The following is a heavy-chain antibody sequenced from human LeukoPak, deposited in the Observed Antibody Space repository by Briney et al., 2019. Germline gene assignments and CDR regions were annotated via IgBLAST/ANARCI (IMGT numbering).Heavy chain of an antibody. D-gene: IGHD3-3*01. CDR3: AREGHDFWSGSRGWFDP. CDR1: AGSITSHDYY. CDR2: THNSGST. J-gene: IGHJ5*02. V-gene: IGHV4-30-4*01. Sequence: SETLSLTCTVSAGSITSHDYYWSWIRQAPGKGLEWIGYTHNSGSTFYNPSLRSRFTISVDTSKNQFSLKVRSVTATDTAVYYCAREGHDFWSGSRGWFDPWGPGTLVTVSS.